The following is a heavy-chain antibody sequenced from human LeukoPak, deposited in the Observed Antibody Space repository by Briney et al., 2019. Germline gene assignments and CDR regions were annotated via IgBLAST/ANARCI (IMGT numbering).Heavy chain of an antibody. V-gene: IGHV6-1*01. CDR2: TYYRSKWYN. CDR1: GDSVSSNSAA. D-gene: IGHD3-3*01. CDR3: ARRFLEWPHSGFDY. J-gene: IGHJ4*02. Sequence: SQTLSLTCAISGDSVSSNSAAWNWIRQSPSRGLEWLGRTYYRSKWYNDYAVSVKSRITINPDTSKNQFSLKLSSVTAADTAVYYCARRFLEWPHSGFDYWGQGTLVTVSS.